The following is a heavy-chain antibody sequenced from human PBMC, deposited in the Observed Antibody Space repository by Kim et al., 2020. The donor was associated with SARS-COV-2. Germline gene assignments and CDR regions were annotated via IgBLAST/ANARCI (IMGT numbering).Heavy chain of an antibody. CDR3: ARGGYGDYQR. V-gene: IGHV4-39*01. CDR2: SP. Sequence: SPYSNPCLTTRGPISVDTSKNQFSLKLSSVTAADTAVYYCARGGYGDYQRWGEGTLVTVSS. D-gene: IGHD4-17*01. J-gene: IGHJ4*02.